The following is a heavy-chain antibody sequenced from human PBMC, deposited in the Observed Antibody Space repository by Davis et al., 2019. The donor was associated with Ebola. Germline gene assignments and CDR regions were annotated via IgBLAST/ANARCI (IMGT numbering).Heavy chain of an antibody. V-gene: IGHV1-46*01. D-gene: IGHD6-19*01. CDR3: GGGWLVLPNY. CDR2: ISAYNGNT. CDR1: GYTFTGYY. Sequence: ASVKVSCKASGYTFTGYYMHWVRQAPGQGLEWMGWISAYNGNTSYAQKFQGRVTMTRDTSTSTVYMELSSLRSEDTAVYYCGGGWLVLPNYWGQGTLVTVSS. J-gene: IGHJ4*02.